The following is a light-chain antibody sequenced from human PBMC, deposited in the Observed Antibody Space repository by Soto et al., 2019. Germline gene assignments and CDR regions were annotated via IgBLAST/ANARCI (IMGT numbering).Light chain of an antibody. Sequence: EIVLTQSPGTLSLSPGERATLSCRASQSVSSSYLAWYQQKPGQAPRLLIYGASSRATGIPDRFSGSGSGTDFTLTISRLEPEDFAVYYCQLYGTSPQWTFGQGTKVEIK. CDR1: QSVSSSY. CDR3: QLYGTSPQWT. J-gene: IGKJ1*01. V-gene: IGKV3-20*01. CDR2: GAS.